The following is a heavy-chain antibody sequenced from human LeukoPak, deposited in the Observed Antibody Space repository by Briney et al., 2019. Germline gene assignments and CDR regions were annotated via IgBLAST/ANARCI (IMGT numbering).Heavy chain of an antibody. V-gene: IGHV3-15*01. J-gene: IGHJ5*02. CDR3: ATPGRIPEAANWFDP. CDR2: IKSKTDGGTT. D-gene: IGHD6-13*01. Sequence: TGGSLRLSCAASGFTFSNAWMSWVRQAPGKGLEWVGRIKSKTDGGTTDYAAPVKGRFTISRDDSKNTLYLQMNSLKTEDPAVYYCATPGRIPEAANWFDPWGQGTLVAVSS. CDR1: GFTFSNAW.